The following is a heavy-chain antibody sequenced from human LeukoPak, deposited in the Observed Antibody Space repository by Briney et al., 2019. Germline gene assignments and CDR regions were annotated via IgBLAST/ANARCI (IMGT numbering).Heavy chain of an antibody. V-gene: IGHV3-21*01. CDR2: ISSSSTYI. CDR3: ARGSPNLFDY. D-gene: IGHD1-14*01. J-gene: IGHJ4*02. CDR1: GFTFSSYS. Sequence: GGSLRLSCAASGFTFSSYSMNWVRQAPGKGLEWVSSISSSSTYIYYADSVKGRFTISRDNAKNSLYLQMNSLRDEDTTVYYCARGSPNLFDYWGQGTLVTVSS.